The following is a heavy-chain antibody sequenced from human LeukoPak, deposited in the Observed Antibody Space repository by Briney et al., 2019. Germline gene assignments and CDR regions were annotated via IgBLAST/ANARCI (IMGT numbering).Heavy chain of an antibody. V-gene: IGHV4-59*08. CDR3: ARYGSGSYSDDHFQH. CDR2: IYYGGST. CDR1: GGSISGYY. D-gene: IGHD3-10*01. Sequence: SETLSLTCTVSGGSISGYYWSWIRQPPGKGLEWIGFIYYGGSTKYNPSLKSRVTISVDTSKNQFSLKLTSVTAADTAVYYCARYGSGSYSDDHFQHWGQGTLVTVSS. J-gene: IGHJ1*01.